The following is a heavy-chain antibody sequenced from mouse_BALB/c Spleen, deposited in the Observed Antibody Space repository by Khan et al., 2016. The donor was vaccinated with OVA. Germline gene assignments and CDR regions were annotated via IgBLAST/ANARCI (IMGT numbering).Heavy chain of an antibody. V-gene: IGHV1-5*01. CDR2: IFPGSPDT. Sequence: VQLKESGTVRARPGASVKMSCKTAGYIFTSYWINWVKQRPGQGLEWIGGIFPGSPDTSYNQKFKDKATLTAVTSASTAYRELSNLTNEESEVSYCTRAGFVAFSYWRLGTLVTASA. J-gene: IGHJ3*01. CDR3: TRAGFVAFSY. CDR1: GYIFTSYW.